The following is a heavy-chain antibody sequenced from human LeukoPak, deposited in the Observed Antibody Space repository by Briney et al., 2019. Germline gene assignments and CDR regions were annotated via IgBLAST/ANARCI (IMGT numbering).Heavy chain of an antibody. CDR2: INAGNGNT. J-gene: IGHJ4*02. CDR1: GYTFSSYD. V-gene: IGHV1-3*01. D-gene: IGHD4-11*01. CDR3: ARINYRPIIKFFDF. Sequence: ASVKVPCKASGYTFSSYDMHWVRQAPGQRLEWMGWINAGNGNTKYSQEFQGRVTITRDTSASTAYMELRSLRSDDTAVYYCARINYRPIIKFFDFWGQGTLVTVSS.